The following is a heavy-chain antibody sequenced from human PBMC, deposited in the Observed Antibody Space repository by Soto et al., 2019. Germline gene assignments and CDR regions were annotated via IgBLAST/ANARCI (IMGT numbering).Heavy chain of an antibody. V-gene: IGHV1-18*01. CDR3: ATLVLARIVRSPAAYYYYYMDV. J-gene: IGHJ6*03. CDR2: ISAYNGNT. Sequence: ASVKVSCKASGYTFTSYGISWVRQAPGQGLEWMGWISAYNGNTNYAQKLQGRVTMTTDTSTSTAYMELRSLRSDDTAVYYCATLVLARIVRSPAAYYYYYMDVWGKGTTVTVSS. D-gene: IGHD3-10*01. CDR1: GYTFTSYG.